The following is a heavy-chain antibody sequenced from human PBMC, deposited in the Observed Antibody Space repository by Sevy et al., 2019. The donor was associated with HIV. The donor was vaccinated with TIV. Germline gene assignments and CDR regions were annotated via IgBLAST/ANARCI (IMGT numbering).Heavy chain of an antibody. CDR3: ARAIGTQVAGLYYFDY. Sequence: SETLSLTCAVSGYSISSDYYWGWIRQPPGKGLEWIGSIYHGGYSYYNRSLKRRVTISVDTSKNQFSLKLSSVTAADTAVYYCARAIGTQVAGLYYFDYWGQGTLVTVSS. D-gene: IGHD6-19*01. CDR1: GYSISSDYY. J-gene: IGHJ4*02. CDR2: IYHGGYS. V-gene: IGHV4-38-2*01.